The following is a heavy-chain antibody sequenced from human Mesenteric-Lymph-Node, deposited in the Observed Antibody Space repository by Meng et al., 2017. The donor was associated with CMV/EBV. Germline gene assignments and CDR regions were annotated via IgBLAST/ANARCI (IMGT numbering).Heavy chain of an antibody. V-gene: IGHV3-48*03. CDR2: INGGSFGI. Sequence: LSLTCVASGFVFSNYEMNWVRQAPGKGLEWISYINGGSFGINYADSAKGRFTVSRDNAKNSLYLQMNSLRAEDTAVYFCTRGSSCHSWGQGTLVTVSS. D-gene: IGHD6-13*01. CDR1: GFVFSNYE. J-gene: IGHJ5*02. CDR3: TRGSSCHS.